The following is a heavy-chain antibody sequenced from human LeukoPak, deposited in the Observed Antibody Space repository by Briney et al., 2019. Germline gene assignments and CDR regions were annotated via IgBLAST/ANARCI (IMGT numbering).Heavy chain of an antibody. CDR2: ISSSGSTI. V-gene: IGHV3-11*01. Sequence: GGSLRLSCAASGFTFSDYYMSCIRQAPGKGLEWVSYISSSGSTIYYADSVKGRFTISRDNAKSSLYVQMNSLRAEDTAVYYCARDDSSGYYPWGQGTLVTVSS. D-gene: IGHD3-22*01. J-gene: IGHJ5*02. CDR1: GFTFSDYY. CDR3: ARDDSSGYYP.